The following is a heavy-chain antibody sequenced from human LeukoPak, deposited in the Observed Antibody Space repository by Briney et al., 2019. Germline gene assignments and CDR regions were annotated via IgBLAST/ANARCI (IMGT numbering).Heavy chain of an antibody. D-gene: IGHD2-15*01. CDR2: IKGDGSEI. CDR1: GFIFSNHW. V-gene: IGHV3-7*05. CDR3: GRHGSYCYDN. J-gene: IGHJ4*02. Sequence: GGSLRLSCAASGFIFSNHWMGWVRQAPGKGLEWVANIKGDGSEIYYVDSVTGRFTISRDNAQSSLFLQMSSLKDEDTAVYYCGRHGSYCYDNWGQGTLVTVSA.